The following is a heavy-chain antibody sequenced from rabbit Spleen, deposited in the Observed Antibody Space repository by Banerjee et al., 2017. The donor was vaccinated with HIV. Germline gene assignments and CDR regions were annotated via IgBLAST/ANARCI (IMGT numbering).Heavy chain of an antibody. CDR2: IAGSSSGFT. D-gene: IGHD4-1*01. Sequence: QEQLVESGGGLVQPGGSLTLSCKASGFDFSNYYMCWVRQAPGKGLEWISCIAGSSSGFTYSATWAKGRFTCSKTSSTTVTLQMTSLTVADTATYFCVREVAAKFNLWGPGTLVTVS. V-gene: IGHV1S45*01. J-gene: IGHJ4*01. CDR3: VREVAAKFNL. CDR1: GFDFSNYY.